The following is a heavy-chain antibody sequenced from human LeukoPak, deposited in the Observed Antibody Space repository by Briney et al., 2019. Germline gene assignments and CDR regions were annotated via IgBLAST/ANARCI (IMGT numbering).Heavy chain of an antibody. CDR3: ARLTALAGHRGAFDI. J-gene: IGHJ3*02. Sequence: WETLSLTCNVSGGSIGGHTFYWDWIRQPPGKGLEWVATIYYNGNTFYNPSLKSRVAISIDMSKSQFSLHLSSVTAAGTAIYYCARLTALAGHRGAFDIWGPGTMVTVSS. CDR1: GGSIGGHTFY. D-gene: IGHD6-19*01. CDR2: IYYNGNT. V-gene: IGHV4-39*01.